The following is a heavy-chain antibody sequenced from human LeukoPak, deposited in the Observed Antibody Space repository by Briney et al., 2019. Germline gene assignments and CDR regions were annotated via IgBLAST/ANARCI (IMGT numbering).Heavy chain of an antibody. CDR1: GYIFTTYG. CDR2: ISAYNGNT. CDR3: ARHQLSYYYGSGSYYPF. D-gene: IGHD3-10*01. Sequence: ASVKVSCKASGYIFTTYGISWVRQAPGQGLECMGWISAYNGNTNYEQRFQGRVTMTTDTSTSTAYMELRSLRSDDTALYYCARHQLSYYYGSGSYYPFWGQGTLVTVSS. J-gene: IGHJ4*02. V-gene: IGHV1-18*01.